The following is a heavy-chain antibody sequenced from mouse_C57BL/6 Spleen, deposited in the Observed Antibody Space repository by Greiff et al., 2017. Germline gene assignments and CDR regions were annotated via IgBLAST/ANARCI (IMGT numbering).Heavy chain of an antibody. CDR3: ARKANWDLEDYFDY. CDR2: IDPNSGGT. CDR1: GYTFTSYW. Sequence: QVQLQQPGAELVKPGASVKLSCKASGYTFTSYWMHWVKQRPGRGLEWIGRIDPNSGGTKYNEKFKSKATLTVDKPSSTAYMQLSSLTSEDSAVYYCARKANWDLEDYFDYWGQGTTLTVSS. J-gene: IGHJ2*01. D-gene: IGHD4-1*01. V-gene: IGHV1-72*01.